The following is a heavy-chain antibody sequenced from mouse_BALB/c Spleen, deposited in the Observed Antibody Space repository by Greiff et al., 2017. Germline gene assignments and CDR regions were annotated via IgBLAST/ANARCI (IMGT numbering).Heavy chain of an antibody. J-gene: IGHJ4*01. D-gene: IGHD6-1*01. CDR2: IRLKSNNYAT. Sequence: EVQRVESGGGLVQPGGSMKLSCVASGFTFSNYWMNWVRQSPEKGLEWVAEIRLKSNNYATHYAESVKGRFTISRDDSKSSVYLQMNNLRAEATGIYSCTRHASLDYWGQGTSVTVSS. CDR1: GFTFSNYW. CDR3: TRHASLDY. V-gene: IGHV6-6*02.